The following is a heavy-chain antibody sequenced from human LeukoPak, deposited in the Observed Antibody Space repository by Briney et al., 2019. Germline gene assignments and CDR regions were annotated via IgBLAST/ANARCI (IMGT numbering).Heavy chain of an antibody. D-gene: IGHD4-23*01. V-gene: IGHV3-48*01. J-gene: IGHJ4*02. CDR2: ISSSSSTI. Sequence: GGSLRLSCAASGFTFSSYSMNWARQAPGKGLEWVSYISSSSSTIYYADSVKSRFTISRDNAKNSLYLQMNSLRAEDTAVYYCARVTVGWGQGTLVTVSS. CDR3: ARVTVG. CDR1: GFTFSSYS.